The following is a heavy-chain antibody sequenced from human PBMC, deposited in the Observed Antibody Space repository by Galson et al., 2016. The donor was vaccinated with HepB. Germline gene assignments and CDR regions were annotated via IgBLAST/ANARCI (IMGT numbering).Heavy chain of an antibody. J-gene: IGHJ6*02. CDR2: MSGSGEAT. CDR3: AKVCIWVNAALYGMDV. V-gene: IGHV3-23*01. Sequence: SLRLSCAASGFTFAGYAMSWVRQAPGKGLEWVSAMSGSGEATYYADPVLGRFSISRDKSKTTLYVQMTSLRVEDTAVYYCAKVCIWVNAALYGMDVWGQGTTVTVSS. D-gene: IGHD2-21*01. CDR1: GFTFAGYA.